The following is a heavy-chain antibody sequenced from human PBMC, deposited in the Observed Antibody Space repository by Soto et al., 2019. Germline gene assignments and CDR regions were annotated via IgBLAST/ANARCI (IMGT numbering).Heavy chain of an antibody. Sequence: KPGGSLRLSCAASGFTFSSYSMNWVRQAPGKGLEWVSSISSSSSYIYYADSVKGRFTISRDNAKNSLYLQMNSLRAEDTAVYYCARDQSITIPNIGMDVWGQGTTVTVSS. V-gene: IGHV3-21*01. CDR2: ISSSSSYI. CDR3: ARDQSITIPNIGMDV. D-gene: IGHD3-3*01. CDR1: GFTFSSYS. J-gene: IGHJ6*02.